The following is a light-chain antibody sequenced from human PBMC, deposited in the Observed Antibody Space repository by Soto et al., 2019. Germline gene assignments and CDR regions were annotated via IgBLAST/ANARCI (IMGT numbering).Light chain of an antibody. V-gene: IGLV1-40*01. Sequence: QLVLTQPPSVSGAPGQRVTISCTGSSSNIGGGYDVNWYQQFPGTAPKLLIYGDTNRPSGVPARFSASKSGSSASLAITGLQAEDEADYYCQSYDSSLRASVFGGGTKLTVL. CDR3: QSYDSSLRASV. CDR2: GDT. J-gene: IGLJ2*01. CDR1: SSNIGGGYD.